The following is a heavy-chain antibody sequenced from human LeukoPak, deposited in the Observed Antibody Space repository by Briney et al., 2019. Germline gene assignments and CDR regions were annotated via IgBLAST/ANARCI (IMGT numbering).Heavy chain of an antibody. CDR1: GGSFSGYY. V-gene: IGHV4-34*01. Sequence: SETLSLTCAVYGGSFSGYYWTWIRQPPGKGLEWIGEVHYSGSAAYNPSLKSRVTISVDTSKNQFSLKMNSVTAADTAVYYCARGQWFRAFWSRGTPVTVSS. D-gene: IGHD3-10*01. CDR3: ARGQWFRAF. CDR2: VHYSGSA. J-gene: IGHJ4*02.